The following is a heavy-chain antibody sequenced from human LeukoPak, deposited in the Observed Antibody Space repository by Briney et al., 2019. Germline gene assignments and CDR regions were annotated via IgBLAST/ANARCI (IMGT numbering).Heavy chain of an antibody. Sequence: GGSLRLSCTASGFTFSSYWMHWVRQAPGKGLVWVSRINSDGSSTNYADSVKGRFTISRDNAKNTLYLQMNSLRAEDTAVYYCASPTVFGVVVYYWGKGTLVTVSS. CDR1: GFTFSSYW. V-gene: IGHV3-74*01. CDR3: ASPTVFGVVVYY. CDR2: INSDGSST. J-gene: IGHJ4*02. D-gene: IGHD3-3*01.